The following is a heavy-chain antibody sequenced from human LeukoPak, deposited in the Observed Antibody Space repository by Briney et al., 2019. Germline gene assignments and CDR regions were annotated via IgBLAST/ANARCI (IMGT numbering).Heavy chain of an antibody. V-gene: IGHV3-11*01. CDR1: GFTFSDYY. CDR2: ISSSGSTI. D-gene: IGHD5-24*01. J-gene: IGHJ3*02. Sequence: PGGSLRLSCAASGFTFSDYYMSWIRQAPGKGLEWVSYISSSGSTIYYADSVKGRFTISRDNAKNSLYLQMNSLRAEDTAVYYCARIITDGYGDAFDIWGQGTMVTVSS. CDR3: ARIITDGYGDAFDI.